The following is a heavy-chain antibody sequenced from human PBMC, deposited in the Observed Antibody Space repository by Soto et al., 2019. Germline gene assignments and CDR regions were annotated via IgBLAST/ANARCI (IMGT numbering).Heavy chain of an antibody. V-gene: IGHV3-33*01. CDR1: GFTFSSYG. D-gene: IGHD5-12*01. J-gene: IGHJ4*02. Sequence: GSLRLSCAASGFTFSSYGMHWVRQAPGKGLEWVAVIWYDGSNKYYADSVKGRFTISRDNSKNTLYLQMNSLRAEDTAVYYCARASSPSTILPIQWGQGTLVTVSS. CDR2: IWYDGSNK. CDR3: ARASSPSTILPIQ.